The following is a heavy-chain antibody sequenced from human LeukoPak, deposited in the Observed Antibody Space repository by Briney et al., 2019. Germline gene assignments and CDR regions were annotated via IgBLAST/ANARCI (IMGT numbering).Heavy chain of an antibody. Sequence: GESLKISRKGSGYSFTSYWIGWVRQMPGKGLEWMGIIYPGDSDTRYSPSFQGQVTISADKSISTAYLQWSSLKASDTAMYYCARQEYYYDSSGYYEYWGQGTLVTVSS. CDR2: IYPGDSDT. V-gene: IGHV5-51*01. J-gene: IGHJ4*02. D-gene: IGHD3-22*01. CDR1: GYSFTSYW. CDR3: ARQEYYYDSSGYYEY.